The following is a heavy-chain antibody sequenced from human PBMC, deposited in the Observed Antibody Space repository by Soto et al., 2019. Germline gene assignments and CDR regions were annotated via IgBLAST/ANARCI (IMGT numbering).Heavy chain of an antibody. Sequence: EVQLVESGGGLVQPGGPLRPSCAASELPSRGYWMTWVRQAPGKGLEWVANIKQDGSEKYYVDSVKGRFSISRDNAKNSLYLQMDSLRVEDTAVYYCARVANRYFDLWGRGTLVTVSS. V-gene: IGHV3-7*01. CDR3: ARVANRYFDL. CDR1: ELPSRGYW. CDR2: IKQDGSEK. J-gene: IGHJ2*01.